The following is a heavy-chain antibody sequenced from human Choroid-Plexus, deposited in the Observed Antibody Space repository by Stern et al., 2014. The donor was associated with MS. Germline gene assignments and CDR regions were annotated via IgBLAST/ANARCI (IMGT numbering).Heavy chain of an antibody. J-gene: IGHJ4*02. CDR1: GFSLSTTGMC. CDR2: LDWGGDK. CDR3: VRAREGYYFDY. Sequence: QVTLRESGPALVKPTQTLTLTCTFSGFSLSTTGMCLSWIRQPPGKAREWLALLDWGGDKSYSPALSTRLTISKDTSKNQVVLTMTNMAPLDTATYFCVRAREGYYFDYWGQGIPVTVSS. D-gene: IGHD2-21*01. V-gene: IGHV2-70*01.